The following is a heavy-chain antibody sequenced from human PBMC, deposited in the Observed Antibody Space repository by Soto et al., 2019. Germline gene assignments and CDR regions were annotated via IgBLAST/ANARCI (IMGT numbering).Heavy chain of an antibody. CDR3: AKATRGQCIGDHCYAFDF. J-gene: IGHJ4*02. CDR1: GFTFTNYA. D-gene: IGHD2-15*01. CDR2: VLGTGIDT. Sequence: EVQLLESGAGLVQPGGSLTLSCAASGFTFTNYAMNWVRHSPGKWLEWVASVLGTGIDTYHAASVKGRFTISRDNSRNTMYVEMNRSRADDTAMYHGAKATRGQCIGDHCYAFDFWGQAILVTVS. V-gene: IGHV3-23*01.